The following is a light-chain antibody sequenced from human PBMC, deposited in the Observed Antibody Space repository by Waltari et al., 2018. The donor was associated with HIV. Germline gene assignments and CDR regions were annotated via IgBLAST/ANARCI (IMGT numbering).Light chain of an antibody. CDR3: QVWDSSSDTYV. J-gene: IGLJ1*01. CDR2: YDS. CDR1: NIGSTS. V-gene: IGLV3-21*04. Sequence: SYVLTQPPSVSVAPGTTARLTCGRNNIGSTSVHWYQQKPGQAPVLVIYYDSDRPSGIPERFSGANSGNTATLTISRVEAGDEVDYYCQVWDSSSDTYVFGTGTKVTVL.